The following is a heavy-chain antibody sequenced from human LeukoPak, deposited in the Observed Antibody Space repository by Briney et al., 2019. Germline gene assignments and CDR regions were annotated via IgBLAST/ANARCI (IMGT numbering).Heavy chain of an antibody. CDR1: GFTFSSYS. V-gene: IGHV3-21*01. D-gene: IGHD3-3*01. CDR3: ARDSRTIFGVVTNFDY. J-gene: IGHJ4*02. CDR2: ISSSSSYI. Sequence: PGGSLRLSCAASGFTFSSYSMNWVRQAPGKGLEWVSSISSSSSYIYYADSVKGRFTISRDNAKNSLYLQMNSLRAEDTAVYYCARDSRTIFGVVTNFDYWGQGTLVTVSS.